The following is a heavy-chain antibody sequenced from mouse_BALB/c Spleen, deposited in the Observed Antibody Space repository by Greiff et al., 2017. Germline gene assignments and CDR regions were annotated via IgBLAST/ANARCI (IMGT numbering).Heavy chain of an antibody. Sequence: EVMLVESGGGLVQPGGSRKLSCAASGFTFSDYGMAWVRQAPGTGPEWVAFISNLAYSIYYADTVTGRFNISRENAKNTLYLEMSSMRSEDTAMYYCARGAMDYWGQGTSVTVSS. CDR2: ISNLAYSI. CDR3: ARGAMDY. J-gene: IGHJ4*01. CDR1: GFTFSDYG. V-gene: IGHV5-15*02.